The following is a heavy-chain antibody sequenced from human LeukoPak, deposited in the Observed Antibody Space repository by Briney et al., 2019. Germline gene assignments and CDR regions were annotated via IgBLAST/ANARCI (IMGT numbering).Heavy chain of an antibody. CDR1: GGSISSGTYY. CDR3: ARLGPYSSSWYGRDY. V-gene: IGHV4-39*07. J-gene: IGHJ4*02. D-gene: IGHD6-13*01. Sequence: SETLSLTCIVSGGSISSGTYYWGWIRQPPGKGLEWIGSIYYSGSTYYNPSLKSRVTISVDKSKNQFSLKLSSVTAADTAVYYCARLGPYSSSWYGRDYWGQGTLVTVSS. CDR2: IYYSGST.